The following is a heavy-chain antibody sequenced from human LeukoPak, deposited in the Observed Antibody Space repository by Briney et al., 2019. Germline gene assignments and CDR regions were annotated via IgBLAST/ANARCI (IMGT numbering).Heavy chain of an antibody. V-gene: IGHV3-9*01. CDR2: VSWNNGRV. CDR1: GFNFDEYA. J-gene: IGHJ4*02. D-gene: IGHD3-9*01. Sequence: PGGSLRLSCAASGFNFDEYALNWVRQVPGKALEWVASVSWNNGRVDYADSVKGRFNISRDNSKNTLYLQMNSLRAEDTAVYYCAKTHYDILTGYCNRWGQGTLVTVSS. CDR3: AKTHYDILTGYCNR.